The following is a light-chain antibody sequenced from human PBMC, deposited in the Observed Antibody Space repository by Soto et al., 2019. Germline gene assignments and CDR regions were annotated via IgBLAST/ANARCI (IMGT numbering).Light chain of an antibody. J-gene: IGKJ4*01. V-gene: IGKV4-1*01. CDR2: WAS. CDR3: QRYFDTPT. Sequence: DIVMTQSPDSLAVSLGERATINCKSSQSVLSSSNNKNYLAWYQQKPGQPPKLLIYWASTRESGVPDRFSGSGSGTDFTLTISSLQAEDVAVYYCQRYFDTPTFGGGTKVEVK. CDR1: QSVLSSSNNKNY.